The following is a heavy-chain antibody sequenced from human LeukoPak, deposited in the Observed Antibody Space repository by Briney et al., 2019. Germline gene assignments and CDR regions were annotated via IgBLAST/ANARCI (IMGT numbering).Heavy chain of an antibody. CDR1: GYSFTSYW. CDR3: ARQGYGDISSSYFDY. CDR2: IYPGDSDT. V-gene: IGHV5-51*01. D-gene: IGHD4-17*01. Sequence: GESLKISCKGSGYSFTSYWIGWVRQMPGKGLEWMGFIYPGDSDTRYSPSFQGQVTISADKSISTAYLQWSSLKASDTDMYYCARQGYGDISSSYFDYWGQGTLVTVSS. J-gene: IGHJ4*02.